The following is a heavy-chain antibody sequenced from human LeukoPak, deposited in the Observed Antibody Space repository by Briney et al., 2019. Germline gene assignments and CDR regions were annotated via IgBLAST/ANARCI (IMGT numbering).Heavy chain of an antibody. Sequence: ASVKVSCKASGGTFSSYAISWVRQAPGQGLEWMGGIIPIFGTANYAQKFQGRVTITADESTSTAYMELSSLRYEDTAVYYCARGDSNGYYYFDYWGQGTLVTVSS. V-gene: IGHV1-69*01. D-gene: IGHD3-22*01. CDR1: GGTFSSYA. CDR2: IIPIFGTA. CDR3: ARGDSNGYYYFDY. J-gene: IGHJ4*02.